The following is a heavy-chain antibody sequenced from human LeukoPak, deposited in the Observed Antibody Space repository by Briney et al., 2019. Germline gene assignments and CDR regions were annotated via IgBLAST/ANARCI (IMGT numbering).Heavy chain of an antibody. V-gene: IGHV1-69*05. CDR3: ARGVGSVSYPPYYYYMDV. J-gene: IGHJ6*03. D-gene: IGHD3-10*01. Sequence: LVKLSCKPSGGTFSSYAISCVRQAPGQGLEWRGGIIPIFGTANYAQKFQGSVTITTDESKSTAYTELSSLRSEDPALYHCARGVGSVSYPPYYYYMDVWGNGTPVTVSS. CDR1: GGTFSSYA. CDR2: IIPIFGTA.